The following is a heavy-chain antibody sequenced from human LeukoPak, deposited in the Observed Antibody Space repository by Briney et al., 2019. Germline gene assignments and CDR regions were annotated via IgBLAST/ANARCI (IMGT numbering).Heavy chain of an antibody. V-gene: IGHV1-69*06. Sequence: SVKVSCKASGGTFSSYAISWVRQAPGQGLEWMGGIIPSFGTSNYAQKFQGRVTSTSDKSTSTAYMELSSLRSEDTAISYCALKRYCSSTSCYAPFDYWGQGTLVTVSS. D-gene: IGHD2-2*01. CDR2: IIPSFGTS. J-gene: IGHJ4*02. CDR1: GGTFSSYA. CDR3: ALKRYCSSTSCYAPFDY.